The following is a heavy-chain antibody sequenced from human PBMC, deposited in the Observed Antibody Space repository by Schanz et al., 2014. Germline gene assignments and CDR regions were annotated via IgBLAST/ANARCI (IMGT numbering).Heavy chain of an antibody. Sequence: QVQLVQSGAEVRKPGASVKVSCKASGYTFTSYGISWVRQAPGQGLEWLGWMNPNSGNPGFAQKFRGRVTMTRNTSMSTAYIELHILTSEDTAVYYCAKAGSGWSTAGYYYWGQGTLVAVSA. D-gene: IGHD6-19*01. J-gene: IGHJ4*02. CDR1: GYTFTSYG. CDR3: AKAGSGWSTAGYYY. CDR2: MNPNSGNP. V-gene: IGHV1-8*02.